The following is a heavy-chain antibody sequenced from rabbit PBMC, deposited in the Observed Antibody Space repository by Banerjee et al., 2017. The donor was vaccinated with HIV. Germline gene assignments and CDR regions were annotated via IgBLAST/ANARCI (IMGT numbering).Heavy chain of an antibody. CDR2: ISAGSSGTT. CDR1: GFDFNNIYY. J-gene: IGHJ4*01. V-gene: IGHV1S40*01. Sequence: QSLEESGGGLVQPEGSLTLTCKASGFDFNNIYYMCWVRQAPGKGLEWIGCISAGSSGTTYYASWAKGRFTISKTSSTTVTLQMTSLTAADTATYFCARDLAGVIGWNFNLWGPGTLVTVS. CDR3: ARDLAGVIGWNFNL. D-gene: IGHD4-1*01.